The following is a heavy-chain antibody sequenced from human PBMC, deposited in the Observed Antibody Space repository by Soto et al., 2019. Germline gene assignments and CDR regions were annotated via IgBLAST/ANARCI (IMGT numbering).Heavy chain of an antibody. CDR2: IYYSGST. D-gene: IGHD3-3*01. Sequence: SETLSLTCTLSGGSIRSGDYYWSWIRQSPGKVQEWIEYIYYSGSTYYSPSIKSRVTIPVDTSNNQFSLRLSSVTVADTAIYYCATRITVFGLLIPPFDPWGQGTQVTVS. CDR3: ATRITVFGLLIPPFDP. V-gene: IGHV4-30-4*02. CDR1: GGSIRSGDYY. J-gene: IGHJ5*02.